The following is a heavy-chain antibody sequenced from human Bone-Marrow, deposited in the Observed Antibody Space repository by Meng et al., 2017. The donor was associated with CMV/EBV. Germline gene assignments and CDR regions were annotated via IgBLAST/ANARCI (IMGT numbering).Heavy chain of an antibody. CDR3: ARDQLAVGVFSN. CDR1: GYTFTSYY. CDR2: INPSGGST. Sequence: ASVKGSCKASGYTFTSYYMHWVRQAPGQGLEWMGIINPSGGSTSYAQKFQGRVTMTRDTSISTAYMELSRLRSDDTAVYYCARDQLAVGVFSNWGQGTLVTVSS. V-gene: IGHV1-46*01. D-gene: IGHD3-16*01. J-gene: IGHJ4*02.